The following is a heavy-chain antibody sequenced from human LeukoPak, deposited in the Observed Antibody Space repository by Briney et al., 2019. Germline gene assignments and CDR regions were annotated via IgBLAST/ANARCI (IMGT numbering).Heavy chain of an antibody. CDR1: GGSISSYY. CDR3: GGGYYYGSGSSQDWFDP. J-gene: IGHJ5*02. Sequence: PSETLSLTCTVSGGSISSYYWSWIRQPPGKGLEWIGYIYYSGSTNYNPSLKSRVTISVDKSKNQFSLKLSSVTAADTAVYYCGGGYYYGSGSSQDWFDPWGQGTLVTVSS. V-gene: IGHV4-59*12. CDR2: IYYSGST. D-gene: IGHD3-10*01.